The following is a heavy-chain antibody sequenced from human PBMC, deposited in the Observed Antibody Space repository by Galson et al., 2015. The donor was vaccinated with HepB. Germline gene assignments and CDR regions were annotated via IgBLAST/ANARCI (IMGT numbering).Heavy chain of an antibody. J-gene: IGHJ5*02. CDR3: ARDGFLEWLHRFYNWFDP. D-gene: IGHD3-3*01. CDR2: ISSSSSTI. V-gene: IGHV3-48*01. Sequence: SLRLSCAASGFTFSSYSMNWVRQAPGKGLEWVSYISSSSSTIYYADSVKGRFTISRDDAKNSLYLQMNSLRAEDTAVYYCARDGFLEWLHRFYNWFDPWGQGTLVTVSS. CDR1: GFTFSSYS.